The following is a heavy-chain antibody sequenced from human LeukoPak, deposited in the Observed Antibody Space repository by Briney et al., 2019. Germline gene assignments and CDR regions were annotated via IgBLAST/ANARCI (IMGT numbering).Heavy chain of an antibody. CDR2: ISGHNGDV. V-gene: IGHV1-18*01. Sequence: ASVKVSCKASGYTFSNYGITWVRQAPGQGLEWMGTISGHNGDVNYAPKFQGRVTMTTDTSTTTAYMELGSLRFDDTAVYYCARYNSLLRGVTTSDYWGQGTLVTVSS. CDR3: ARYNSLLRGVTTSDY. CDR1: GYTFSNYG. D-gene: IGHD3-10*01. J-gene: IGHJ4*02.